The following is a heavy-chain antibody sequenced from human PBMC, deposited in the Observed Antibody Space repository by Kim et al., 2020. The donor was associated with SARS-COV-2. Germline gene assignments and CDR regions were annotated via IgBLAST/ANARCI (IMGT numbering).Heavy chain of an antibody. J-gene: IGHJ2*01. CDR2: ISYDGSNK. D-gene: IGHD1-1*01. CDR1: GFTFNTYA. Sequence: GGSLRLSCAASGFTFNTYAMHWVRQAPGKGLEWVAVISYDGSNKYYADSVKGRFTISRDNSKNTLYLQMNSLRPADTAVYYCARVRLQPDWYFDLWGRGTLVTVSS. CDR3: ARVRLQPDWYFDL. V-gene: IGHV3-30*04.